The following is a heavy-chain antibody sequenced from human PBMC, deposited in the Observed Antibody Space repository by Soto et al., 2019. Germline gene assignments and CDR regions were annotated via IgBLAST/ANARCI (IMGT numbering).Heavy chain of an antibody. CDR3: AKGAVTSSLYYFDY. CDR1: GFTFSSYG. CDR2: ISYDGSEK. V-gene: IGHV3-30*18. D-gene: IGHD4-17*01. J-gene: IGHJ4*02. Sequence: QVQLVESGGGVVQPGRSLRLSCAASGFTFSSYGMHWVRQAPGKGLEWVAIISYDGSEKYYAGSVQGRFTIARDNSKNSLDLQMNSLRAEDTAVYYCAKGAVTSSLYYFDYWGQGTLFTVSS.